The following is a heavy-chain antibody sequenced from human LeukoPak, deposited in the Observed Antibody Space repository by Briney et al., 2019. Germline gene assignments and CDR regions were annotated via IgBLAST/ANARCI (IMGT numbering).Heavy chain of an antibody. J-gene: IGHJ4*02. D-gene: IGHD3-22*01. V-gene: IGHV4-30-4*01. CDR3: ARARAVGYYDSSGYLEDY. Sequence: PSETLSLTCAVYGGSFSDYYWSWIRQPPGKGLEWIGYIYYSGSTYYNPSLKSRVTISVDTSKNQFSLKLSSVTAADTAVYYCARARAVGYYDSSGYLEDYWGQGTLVTVSS. CDR1: GGSFSDYY. CDR2: IYYSGST.